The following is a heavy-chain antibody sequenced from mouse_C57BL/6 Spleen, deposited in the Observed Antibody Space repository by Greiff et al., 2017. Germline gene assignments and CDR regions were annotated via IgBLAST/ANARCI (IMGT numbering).Heavy chain of an antibody. V-gene: IGHV1-52*01. J-gene: IGHJ4*01. Sequence: QVQLQQPGAELVRHGSSVKLSCKASGYTFTSYWMHWVKQRPIQGLEWIGNIDPSDSETHYNQKFKDKATLTVDKSSSTAYMQLSSLTSEDSAVYYCATMMVTTSYYAMDYWGQGTSVTVSS. CDR1: GYTFTSYW. CDR2: IDPSDSET. D-gene: IGHD2-3*01. CDR3: ATMMVTTSYYAMDY.